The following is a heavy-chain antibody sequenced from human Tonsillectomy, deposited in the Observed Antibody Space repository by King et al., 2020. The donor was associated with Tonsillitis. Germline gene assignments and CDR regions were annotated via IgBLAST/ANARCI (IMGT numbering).Heavy chain of an antibody. D-gene: IGHD1-26*01. CDR2: IYFSGDT. V-gene: IGHV4-31*03. Sequence: QLQESGPGLVKPSQTLSLTCTVSGGSISSDGYFWSWIRQHPGKGLEWSGYIYFSGDTYYNPSLKSRVIISVDTSKNQFSLKLNSVPAAATAVYYCARGGSHYGLDVWGQGTTVIVSS. J-gene: IGHJ6*02. CDR1: GGSISSDGYF. CDR3: ARGGSHYGLDV.